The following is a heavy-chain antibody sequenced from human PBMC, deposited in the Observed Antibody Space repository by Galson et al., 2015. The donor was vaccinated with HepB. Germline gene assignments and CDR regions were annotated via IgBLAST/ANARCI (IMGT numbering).Heavy chain of an antibody. CDR1: GFYFGVYG. Sequence: RLSCAASGFYFGVYGMHWGVSGTSQAPGKGPEWVAVIGHDGTYQKYGDSVKGRFTISRDNSENTLFLQMNSLRGEDTAVYYCARDLGAGKYFDHWGQGILVTVSS. CDR2: IGHDGTYQ. J-gene: IGHJ4*02. V-gene: IGHV3-33*01. D-gene: IGHD3-10*01. CDR3: ARDLGAGKYFDH.